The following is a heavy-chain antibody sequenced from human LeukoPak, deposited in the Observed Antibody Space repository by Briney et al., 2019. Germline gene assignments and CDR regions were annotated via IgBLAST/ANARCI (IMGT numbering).Heavy chain of an antibody. CDR1: GGSISSGSYY. V-gene: IGHV4-61*02. Sequence: PSETLSLTCTVSGGSISSGSYYWSWIRQPAGKGLEWIGRIYTSGSTNYNHSLKSRVTISVDTSKNQFALKLSSVTAADPAVYYCARDRGYDFWSGYWMDYWGQGTLVTVSS. CDR3: ARDRGYDFWSGYWMDY. D-gene: IGHD3-3*01. J-gene: IGHJ4*02. CDR2: IYTSGST.